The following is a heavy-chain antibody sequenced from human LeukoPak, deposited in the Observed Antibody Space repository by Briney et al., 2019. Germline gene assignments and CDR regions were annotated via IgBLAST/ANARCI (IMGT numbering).Heavy chain of an antibody. CDR1: GGSISSYY. CDR2: IYYSGST. V-gene: IGHV4-59*08. Sequence: SETLSLTCTVSGGSISSYYWSWIRQPPGKGLEWVGYIYYSGSTNYNPSLKSRVTISVDTSKNQFSLKLSSVTAADTAVYYCARHTYYYYGMDVWGQGTTVTVSS. J-gene: IGHJ6*02. CDR3: ARHTYYYYGMDV.